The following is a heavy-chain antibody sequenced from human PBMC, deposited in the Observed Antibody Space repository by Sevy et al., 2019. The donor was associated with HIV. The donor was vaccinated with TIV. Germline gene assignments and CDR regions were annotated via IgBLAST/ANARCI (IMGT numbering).Heavy chain of an antibody. Sequence: GSLRLSCAASGFTFSSYWMSWVRQAPGKGLEWVANIKQDGSEKYYVDSVKGRFTISRDNAKNSLYLQMNSLRAEDTAVYYCARDRSLETGIGGFDPWGQGTLVTVSS. J-gene: IGHJ5*02. CDR2: IKQDGSEK. D-gene: IGHD3-3*01. CDR1: GFTFSSYW. CDR3: ARDRSLETGIGGFDP. V-gene: IGHV3-7*01.